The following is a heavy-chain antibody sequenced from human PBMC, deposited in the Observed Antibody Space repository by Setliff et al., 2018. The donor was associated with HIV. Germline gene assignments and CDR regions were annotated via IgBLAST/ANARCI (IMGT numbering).Heavy chain of an antibody. CDR1: GFTFSDSW. J-gene: IGHJ6*02. V-gene: IGHV3-7*01. Sequence: PGGSLRLSCSASGFTFSDSWMSWVRQAPGKGLEWVANIDPDGSQQYVAESMKGRFTISRDNAKNSVYLQMNSLRAEDTAVYYCARGGDRGPYYYGMDVWGQGTTVTVSS. D-gene: IGHD3-10*01. CDR3: ARGGDRGPYYYGMDV. CDR2: IDPDGSQQ.